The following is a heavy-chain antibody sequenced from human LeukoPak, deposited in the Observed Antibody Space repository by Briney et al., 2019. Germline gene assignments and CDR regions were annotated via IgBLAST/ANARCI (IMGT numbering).Heavy chain of an antibody. V-gene: IGHV4-59*08. Sequence: SETLSLTCTVSGGSINSYYWSWIRQPPGKGLEWIGYIYYSGSTNYNPSLKSRVTISVDTSNNKFSLKLTSLTAADTAIYYCVRHLSAGRPAFDIWGQGTMVTVSS. CDR3: VRHLSAGRPAFDI. CDR1: GGSINSYY. J-gene: IGHJ3*02. D-gene: IGHD2-15*01. CDR2: IYYSGST.